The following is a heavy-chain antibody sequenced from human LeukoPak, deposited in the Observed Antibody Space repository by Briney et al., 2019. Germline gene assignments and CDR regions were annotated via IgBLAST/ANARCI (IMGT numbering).Heavy chain of an antibody. D-gene: IGHD2-2*01. CDR3: ARGPIVVVPAAISPYYYYYYMDV. CDR2: INPNSGGT. Sequence: ASVKVSCKASGHTFTGYYMHWVRQAPGQGLEWMGWINPNSGGTNYAQKFQGRVTMTRDTSISTAYMELSRLRSDDTAVYYCARGPIVVVPAAISPYYYYYYMDVWGKGTTVTVSS. V-gene: IGHV1-2*02. CDR1: GHTFTGYY. J-gene: IGHJ6*03.